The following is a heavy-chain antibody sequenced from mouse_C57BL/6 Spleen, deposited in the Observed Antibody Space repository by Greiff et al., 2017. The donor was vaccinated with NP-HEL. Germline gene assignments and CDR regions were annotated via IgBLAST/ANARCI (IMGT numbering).Heavy chain of an antibody. J-gene: IGHJ4*01. D-gene: IGHD2-4*01. Sequence: EVQLQQSGAELVRPGASVKLSCTASGFNIKDDYMHWVKQRPEQGLEWIGWIDTENGDTEYASKFQGKATISGDTSSNTAYLQLSSLTSEDTAVYYCTLNYDDNYYAMDYWGQGTSVTVSS. CDR1: GFNIKDDY. CDR3: TLNYDDNYYAMDY. CDR2: IDTENGDT. V-gene: IGHV14-4*01.